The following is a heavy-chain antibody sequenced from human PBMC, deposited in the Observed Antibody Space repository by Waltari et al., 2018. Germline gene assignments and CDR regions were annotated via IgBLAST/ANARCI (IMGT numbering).Heavy chain of an antibody. D-gene: IGHD1-26*01. V-gene: IGHV1-18*01. CDR1: GYSFTTYV. Sequence: QIHLVQSGPATQKPGASVKVSCTPSGYSFTTYVISWVRQAPGQGLEWVGWLSPFSGQTHYAQKFQDRVAMTADTAAATAYMELKSLRSDDTAFYYCATSYSWNGLEYWGHGTLVTVFS. CDR2: LSPFSGQT. J-gene: IGHJ4*01. CDR3: ATSYSWNGLEY.